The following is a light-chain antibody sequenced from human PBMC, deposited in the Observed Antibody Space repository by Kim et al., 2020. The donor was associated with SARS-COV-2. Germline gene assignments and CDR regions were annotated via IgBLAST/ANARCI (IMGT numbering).Light chain of an antibody. CDR1: NIGSKS. J-gene: IGLJ2*01. Sequence: SYELTQPPSVSVAPGKTARITCGGNNIGSKSVHWYQQKPGQAPVLVIYYDSDRPSGIPERFSGSNSGNTATLTISRVEAGDEADYYCQGWDGSSDHVVFG. CDR3: QGWDGSSDHVV. CDR2: YDS. V-gene: IGLV3-21*04.